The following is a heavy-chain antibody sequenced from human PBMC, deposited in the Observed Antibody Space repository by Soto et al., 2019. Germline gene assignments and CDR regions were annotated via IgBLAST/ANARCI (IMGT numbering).Heavy chain of an antibody. CDR3: ARLSDFYCGGDCRHFAFDL. CDR1: GFTFSSYG. D-gene: IGHD2-21*02. CDR2: IYYDGSNK. Sequence: PGGSLRLSCAASGFTFSSYGMHWVRQAPGKGLEWVAVIYYDGSNKYYADSVRGRFAISRDNSRNTLYLQMNSLRAEDTAVYYSARLSDFYCGGDCRHFAFDLWGQGTVVTVSS. J-gene: IGHJ3*01. V-gene: IGHV3-33*01.